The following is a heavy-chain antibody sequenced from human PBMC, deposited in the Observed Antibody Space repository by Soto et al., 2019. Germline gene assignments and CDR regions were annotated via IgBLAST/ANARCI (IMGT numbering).Heavy chain of an antibody. CDR2: ISGSGGST. Sequence: GGSLRLSCAASGFTFSSYAMSWVRQAPGKGLEWVSAISGSGGSTYYADSVKGRFTISRDNSKNTLYLQMNSLRAEDTAVYSCAKAGGVNWNYGDAFDIWGQGTMVTVSS. CDR1: GFTFSSYA. CDR3: AKAGGVNWNYGDAFDI. J-gene: IGHJ3*02. V-gene: IGHV3-23*01. D-gene: IGHD1-7*01.